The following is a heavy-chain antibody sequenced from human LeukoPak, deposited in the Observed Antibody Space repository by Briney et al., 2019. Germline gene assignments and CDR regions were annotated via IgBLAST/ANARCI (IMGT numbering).Heavy chain of an antibody. V-gene: IGHV3-33*03. J-gene: IGHJ4*02. D-gene: IGHD1-26*01. CDR2: IWYDGSNK. CDR1: GFTFSSYG. CDR3: ATSGSRPFDY. Sequence: TGGSLRLSCAASGFTFSSYGMHWVRQAPGKGLEWVAVIWYDGSNKYYADSVKGRFTISRDNAKNSLYLQMNSLRAEDTAVYYCATSGSRPFDYWGQGTLVTVSS.